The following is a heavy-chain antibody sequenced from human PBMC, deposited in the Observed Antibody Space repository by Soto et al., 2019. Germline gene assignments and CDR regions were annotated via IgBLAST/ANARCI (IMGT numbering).Heavy chain of an antibody. CDR1: GYVFSAYA. CDR3: ARSAIIPSGGLICPFDY. Sequence: QVQLVQSGAEEKKPGASVRVSCKASGYVFSAYAIHWVRQAPGQRLEWMGWINPGNGNTRYSQNFQGRLTIHTETSATTAYMELSSLRSDDTAVYYCARSAIIPSGGLICPFDYWGQGNLVSVSS. D-gene: IGHD3-16*01. V-gene: IGHV1-3*05. CDR2: INPGNGNT. J-gene: IGHJ4*02.